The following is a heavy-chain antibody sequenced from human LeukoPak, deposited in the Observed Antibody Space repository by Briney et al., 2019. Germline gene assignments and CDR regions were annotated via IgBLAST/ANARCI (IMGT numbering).Heavy chain of an antibody. V-gene: IGHV1-18*04. CDR1: GYTFTSYG. J-gene: IGHJ4*02. Sequence: ASVKVSCKASGYTFTSYGITWVRQAPGQGLEWVGWISAYNGNTNYEQKLQGRVTMTRDTSTSTAYMELNSLRAEDTAVYYCARESPQLSSFDYWGQGTLVTVSS. D-gene: IGHD2-2*01. CDR2: ISAYNGNT. CDR3: ARESPQLSSFDY.